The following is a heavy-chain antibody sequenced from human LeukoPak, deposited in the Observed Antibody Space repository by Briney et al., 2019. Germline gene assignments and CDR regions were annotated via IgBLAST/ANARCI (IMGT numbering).Heavy chain of an antibody. CDR1: GFTFSSYA. CDR3: AKDIGSYYDY. J-gene: IGHJ4*02. CDR2: IQYDGSKK. V-gene: IGHV3-30*02. D-gene: IGHD3-10*01. Sequence: GGSLRLSCAASGFTFSSYAMHWVRQAPGKGLEWVTFIQYDGSKKYYADSVKGRFTISRDNSKNTLYLEMNSLRAEDTAVYYCAKDIGSYYDYWGQGILVTVSS.